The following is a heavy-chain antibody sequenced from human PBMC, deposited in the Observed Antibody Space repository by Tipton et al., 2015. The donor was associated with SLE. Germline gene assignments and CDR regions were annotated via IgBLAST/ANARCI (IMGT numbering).Heavy chain of an antibody. CDR3: ARGGGGYTNLHNDY. CDR1: GFTFGDFA. Sequence: SLRLSCAASGFTFGDFAMHWVRQAPGKGLEWVAATWYDGSKKFYADSVKGRFTISRDNSKNTLYLQLNSLRVDETAMYYCARGGGGYTNLHNDYWGQGTLVAVSS. CDR2: TWYDGSKK. D-gene: IGHD2-2*02. J-gene: IGHJ4*02. V-gene: IGHV3-33*01.